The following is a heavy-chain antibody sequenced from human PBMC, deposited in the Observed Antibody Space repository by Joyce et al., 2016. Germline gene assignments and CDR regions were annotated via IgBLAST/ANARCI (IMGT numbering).Heavy chain of an antibody. Sequence: QVKLVESGGGVVQPGRSLRLSCGASGFTFSGHSMHWVRQAPGKGRDWVAIISYDGKNTYYGDSMKGRFTISRDNSKNTVYLQVDSLRTEDTAVYYCARDGPKTTWDPGYYFDFWGQGTLVTVSS. J-gene: IGHJ4*02. V-gene: IGHV3-30*04. CDR2: ISYDGKNT. CDR1: GFTFSGHS. CDR3: ARDGPKTTWDPGYYFDF. D-gene: IGHD1-14*01.